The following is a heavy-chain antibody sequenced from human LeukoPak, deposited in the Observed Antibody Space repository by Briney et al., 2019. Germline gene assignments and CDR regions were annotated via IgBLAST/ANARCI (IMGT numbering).Heavy chain of an antibody. J-gene: IGHJ6*03. CDR1: GFSFSNYA. V-gene: IGHV3-23*01. Sequence: QPGGSLRLSCTASGFSFSNYAMSWVRQAPARGPEWVSSLRGNGETFYADSVKGRFTISRDNSKNTLYLQMNSLRAEDTAVYYCARDGASSSWHHPFYYYYYMDVWGKGTTVTVSS. CDR3: ARDGASSSWHHPFYYYYYMDV. D-gene: IGHD6-13*01. CDR2: LRGNGET.